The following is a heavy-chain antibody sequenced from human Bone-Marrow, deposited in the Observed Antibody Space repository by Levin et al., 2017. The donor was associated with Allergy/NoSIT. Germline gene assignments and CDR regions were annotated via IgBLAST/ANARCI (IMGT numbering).Heavy chain of an antibody. CDR3: ARTDADGGYFDY. J-gene: IGHJ4*02. Sequence: GESLKISCAASEFTFSSYWMSWVRQAPGKGLEWVANIKEDGSEKYYVDSVKGRFTISRDNAKNSLYLQMNSLRAEDTALYYCARTDADGGYFDYWGQGTLVTVSS. V-gene: IGHV3-7*01. CDR1: EFTFSSYW. CDR2: IKEDGSEK. D-gene: IGHD3-10*01.